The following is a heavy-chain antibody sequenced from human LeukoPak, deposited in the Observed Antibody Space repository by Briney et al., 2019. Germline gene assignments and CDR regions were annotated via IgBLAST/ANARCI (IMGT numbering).Heavy chain of an antibody. CDR2: ISHDGSNK. CDR3: ARSEGYCSSTSCSYYYYYYMDV. D-gene: IGHD2-2*01. V-gene: IGHV3-30-3*01. J-gene: IGHJ6*03. Sequence: PGRSLRLSCAASGFTFSSYAMHWVRQTPGKGLEWVAVISHDGSNKYYADSVKGRFTISRDNSKNTLNLQMNSLRAEDTAVYYCARSEGYCSSTSCSYYYYYYMDVWGKGTTVTVSS. CDR1: GFTFSSYA.